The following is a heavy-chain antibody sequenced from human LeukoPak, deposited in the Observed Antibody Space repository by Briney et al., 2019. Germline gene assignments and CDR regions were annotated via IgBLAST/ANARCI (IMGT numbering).Heavy chain of an antibody. CDR1: GFTFSSYW. Sequence: PGGSLRLSCAASGFTFSSYWMSCVRQAPGKRPDWVATIKQDGSEKYYVDSVKGRFTISRGNAKNSMYLQMNSLRAEDTAVYYCARVRYSYEGFDAFDIWGQGTMVTVSS. D-gene: IGHD5-18*01. J-gene: IGHJ3*02. CDR3: ARVRYSYEGFDAFDI. CDR2: IKQDGSEK. V-gene: IGHV3-7*05.